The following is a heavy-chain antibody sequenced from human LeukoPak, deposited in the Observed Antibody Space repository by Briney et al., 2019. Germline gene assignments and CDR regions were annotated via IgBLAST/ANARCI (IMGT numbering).Heavy chain of an antibody. CDR1: GFTFSSYW. CDR2: IKQDGSEK. Sequence: GGSLRPSCAASGFTFSSYWMSWVRQAPGKGLEWVTNIKQDGSEKYYVDSAKGRFTISRDNAKNSLYLQMNSLRAEDTAVYYCARGWETGYQLLPPYYYYYYMDVWGKGTTVTVSS. D-gene: IGHD2-2*01. CDR3: ARGWETGYQLLPPYYYYYYMDV. V-gene: IGHV3-7*01. J-gene: IGHJ6*03.